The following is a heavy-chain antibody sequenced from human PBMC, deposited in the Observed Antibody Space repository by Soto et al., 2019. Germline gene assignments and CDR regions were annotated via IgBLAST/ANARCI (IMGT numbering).Heavy chain of an antibody. CDR3: ATTYYYDSRDNWFDP. J-gene: IGHJ5*02. CDR2: FDPEDGET. Sequence: ASVKVSCKVSGYTLTELSMHWVRQAPGKGLEWMEGFDPEDGETIYAQKFQGRVTMTEDTSTDTAYMELSSLRSEDTAVYYCATTYYYDSRDNWFDPWGQGTLVTVSS. CDR1: GYTLTELS. V-gene: IGHV1-24*01. D-gene: IGHD3-22*01.